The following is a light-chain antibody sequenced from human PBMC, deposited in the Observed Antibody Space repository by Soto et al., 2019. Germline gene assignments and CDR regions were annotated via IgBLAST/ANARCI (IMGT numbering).Light chain of an antibody. CDR2: DVS. CDR3: SSYTSNSTQV. V-gene: IGLV2-14*03. Sequence: SVLTQPGSGTGSRGQSLTIPCTGTSSDVGGYNFVSWYQYHPGKAPKLLIYDVSNRPSGASTRFSGSKSGNSASLTISVLQAEDEADYYCSSYTSNSTQVFGTGTKVTVL. CDR1: SSDVGGYNF. J-gene: IGLJ1*01.